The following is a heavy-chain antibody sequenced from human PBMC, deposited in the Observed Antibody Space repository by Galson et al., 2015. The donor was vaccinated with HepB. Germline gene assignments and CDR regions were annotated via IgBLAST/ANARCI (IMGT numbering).Heavy chain of an antibody. CDR2: ISATGTTI. Sequence: SLRLSCAASGFTFSSYNMNWVRQAPGKGLEWISFISATGTTIYYADSVKDRFTISRDNDKTSLYLQMDSLGAEDTALYYCVREAVAIFGVGNRFDPWGQGTLVTVSS. V-gene: IGHV3-48*03. D-gene: IGHD3-3*01. CDR3: VREAVAIFGVGNRFDP. J-gene: IGHJ5*02. CDR1: GFTFSSYN.